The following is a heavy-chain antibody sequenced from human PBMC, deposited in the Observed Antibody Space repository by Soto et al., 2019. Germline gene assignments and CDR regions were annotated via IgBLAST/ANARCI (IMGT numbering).Heavy chain of an antibody. Sequence: TRSITSTVSGDSISRNGFFWTWIRKHPGKGLEWIGYIYNSGSSYYNPSLKSRVIISVDTSKNHFSLNLTAVTAADTAVYYCARGTMLRGPGYYYAMDVWGQGTTVTVSS. D-gene: IGHD3-10*01. J-gene: IGHJ6*02. CDR1: GDSISRNGFF. CDR3: ARGTMLRGPGYYYAMDV. CDR2: IYNSGSS. V-gene: IGHV4-31*03.